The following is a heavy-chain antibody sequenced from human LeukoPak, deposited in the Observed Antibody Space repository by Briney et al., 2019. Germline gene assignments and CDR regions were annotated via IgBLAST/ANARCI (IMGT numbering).Heavy chain of an antibody. CDR3: ARHDSGYEWGYWFDP. D-gene: IGHD5-12*01. V-gene: IGHV5-51*01. CDR2: IYPGDSDT. J-gene: IGHJ5*02. Sequence: GESLQISCKGSGYRFTSYWIGWVRQMPGKGLEWMGIIYPGDSDTRYSPSFQGQVTISADKSISTAYLQWSSLKASDTAMYYCARHDSGYEWGYWFDPWGQGTLVTVSS. CDR1: GYRFTSYW.